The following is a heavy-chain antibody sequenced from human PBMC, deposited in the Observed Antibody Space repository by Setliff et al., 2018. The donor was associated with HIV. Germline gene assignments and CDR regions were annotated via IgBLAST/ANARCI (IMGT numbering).Heavy chain of an antibody. CDR2: ISSSSSYI. CDR3: ARHGGYYYYYMDV. V-gene: IGHV3-21*01. J-gene: IGHJ6*03. Sequence: PGESLKISCAASGFTFSSYSMNWVRQAPGKGLEWVSSISSSSSYIYYADSVKGRFTISRDNAKNSLYLQMNSLRAEDTAVYYCARHGGYYYYYMDVWGKGTTVTVSS. D-gene: IGHD3-16*01. CDR1: GFTFSSYS.